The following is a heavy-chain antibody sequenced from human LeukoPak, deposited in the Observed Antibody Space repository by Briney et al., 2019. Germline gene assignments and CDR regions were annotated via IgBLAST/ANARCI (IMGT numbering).Heavy chain of an antibody. CDR1: GYTLTELS. V-gene: IGHV1-24*01. CDR3: ATRSSNAYGLTYYGMDV. CDR2: FDPEDGET. Sequence: GASVKVSCKVSGYTLTELSMHWERQAPGKGLEWMGGFDPEDGETIYAQKFQGRVTMTEDTSTDTAYMELSSLRSEDTAVYYCATRSSNAYGLTYYGMDVWGKGTTVTVSS. J-gene: IGHJ6*04. D-gene: IGHD3-10*01.